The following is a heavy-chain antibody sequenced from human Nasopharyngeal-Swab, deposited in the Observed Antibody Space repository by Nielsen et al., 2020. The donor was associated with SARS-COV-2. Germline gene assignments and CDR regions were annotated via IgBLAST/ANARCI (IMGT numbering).Heavy chain of an antibody. J-gene: IGHJ6*02. Sequence: GESLKISCAASGFTFSSYEMNWVRQAPGKGLEWVSYISSSGSTIYYADSVKGRFTISRDNAKNSLYLQMNSLRAEDTAVYYCARTNSLYYYYGMDVWGQGTTVTVSS. CDR3: ARTNSLYYYYGMDV. V-gene: IGHV3-48*03. CDR1: GFTFSSYE. CDR2: ISSSGSTI. D-gene: IGHD1-1*01.